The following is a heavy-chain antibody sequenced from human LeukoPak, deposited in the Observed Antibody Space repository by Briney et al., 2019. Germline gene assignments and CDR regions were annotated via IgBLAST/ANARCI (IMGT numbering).Heavy chain of an antibody. Sequence: PGGSLRLSCAASGFTFSSYGMHWVRQAPGKGLEWVAVISYDGSNKYYADSVKGRFTISRDNSKNTLYLQMNSLRAKDTAVYYCAKASPYFDYWGQGTLVTVSS. CDR1: GFTFSSYG. V-gene: IGHV3-30*18. J-gene: IGHJ4*02. CDR3: AKASPYFDY. CDR2: ISYDGSNK.